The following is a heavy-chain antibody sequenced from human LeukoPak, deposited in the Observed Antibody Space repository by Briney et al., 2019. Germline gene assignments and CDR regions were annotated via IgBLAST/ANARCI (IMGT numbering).Heavy chain of an antibody. J-gene: IGHJ4*02. V-gene: IGHV1-69*06. D-gene: IGHD3-9*01. Sequence: ASVKVSCKASGGAFSSYAISWVRQAPGQGLEWMGGIIPIFGTANYAQKFQGRVTITADNSTSTAYMELSSLRSEDTAVYYCARVLVLTGYHLPGYYFDYWGQGTLVTVSS. CDR2: IIPIFGTA. CDR3: ARVLVLTGYHLPGYYFDY. CDR1: GGAFSSYA.